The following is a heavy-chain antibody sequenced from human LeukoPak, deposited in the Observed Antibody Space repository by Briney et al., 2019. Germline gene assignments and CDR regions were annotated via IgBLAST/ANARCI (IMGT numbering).Heavy chain of an antibody. CDR3: ASQTYYDFWSGYGGRDYFDY. V-gene: IGHV4-39*01. D-gene: IGHD3-3*01. Sequence: SETLSLTCTVSGGSISGYYWGWIRQPPGKGLEWIGSIYYSGSTYYNPSLKSRVTISVDTSKNQFSLKLSSVTAADTAVYYCASQTYYDFWSGYGGRDYFDYWGQGTLVTVSS. CDR2: IYYSGST. J-gene: IGHJ4*02. CDR1: GGSISGYY.